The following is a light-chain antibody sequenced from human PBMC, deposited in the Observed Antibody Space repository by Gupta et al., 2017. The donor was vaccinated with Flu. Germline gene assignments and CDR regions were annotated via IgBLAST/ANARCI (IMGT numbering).Light chain of an antibody. J-gene: IGLJ1*01. CDR3: CSYAGSSTYV. CDR2: EGS. V-gene: IGLV2-23*01. CDR1: SSDVGSYNL. Sequence: QSALTQPASVSGSPGQSITISCTGTSSDVGSYNLVSWYQQHPGKAPKLMIYEGSKRPAGVSNRFSGSKSGNTASLTISVLQEEDEADYYCCSYAGSSTYVFGTGTKVTVL.